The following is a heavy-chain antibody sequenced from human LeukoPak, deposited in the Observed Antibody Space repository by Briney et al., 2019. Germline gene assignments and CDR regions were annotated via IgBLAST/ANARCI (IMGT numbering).Heavy chain of an antibody. J-gene: IGHJ6*03. CDR3: ARVLIQGPHYYYMDV. CDR2: IYTSGST. V-gene: IGHV4-4*07. Sequence: PSETLSLTCTVSGGSISSYYWSGIRQPAGKGLEWLGRIYTSGSTNYNPSLKSRVTMSVDTSKNQFSLKLSSVTAADTAVYYCARVLIQGPHYYYMDVWGKGTTVTVSS. CDR1: GGSISSYY.